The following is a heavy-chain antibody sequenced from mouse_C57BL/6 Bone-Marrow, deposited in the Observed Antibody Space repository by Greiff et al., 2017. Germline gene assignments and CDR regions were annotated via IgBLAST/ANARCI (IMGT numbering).Heavy chain of an antibody. CDR2: IDPSDSYT. Sequence: QVQLQQPGAELVMPGASVKLSCKASGYTFTSYWMHWVKQRPGQGLEWIGEIDPSDSYTNYNQKFKGKSTLTVDKSSSTDYMQLSSLTSEDSAVYYCARGAAWFAYWGHGTLVTVSA. CDR1: GYTFTSYW. D-gene: IGHD6-1*01. CDR3: ARGAAWFAY. V-gene: IGHV1-69*01. J-gene: IGHJ3*01.